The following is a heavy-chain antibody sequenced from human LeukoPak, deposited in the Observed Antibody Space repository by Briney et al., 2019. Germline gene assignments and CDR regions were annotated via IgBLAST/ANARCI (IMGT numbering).Heavy chain of an antibody. Sequence: GGSLRLSCAASGFTFSSYAMSWVRQAPGNGLEWVSAISGSGGSTYYADSVKGRFTISRDNSKNTLYLQMNSLRAEDTAVYYCANDLIRGSGTLGSWGRGTLVTVSS. CDR3: ANDLIRGSGTLGS. D-gene: IGHD3-10*01. J-gene: IGHJ5*02. V-gene: IGHV3-23*01. CDR1: GFTFSSYA. CDR2: ISGSGGST.